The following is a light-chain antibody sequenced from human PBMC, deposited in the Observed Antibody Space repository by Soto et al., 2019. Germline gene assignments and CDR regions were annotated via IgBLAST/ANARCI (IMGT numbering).Light chain of an antibody. CDR3: SSYTSSSTPLV. V-gene: IGLV2-14*01. J-gene: IGLJ2*01. Sequence: QSVLTQPASVSGSPGQSITISCTGTSSDVGGYNYVSWYQRHPGKAPKLMIYEVSNRPSGVSNRFSGSKSGNTASLTISGLQAEDEADYYCSSYTSSSTPLVFGGGTKLTVL. CDR2: EVS. CDR1: SSDVGGYNY.